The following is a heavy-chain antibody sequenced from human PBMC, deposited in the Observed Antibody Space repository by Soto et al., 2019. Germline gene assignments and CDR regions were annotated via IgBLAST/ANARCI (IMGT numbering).Heavy chain of an antibody. CDR1: GVAISSGTNY. V-gene: IGHV4-39*01. CDR2: IYFRGST. D-gene: IGHD2-8*01. CDR3: ARMGYATGWYHFDY. Sequence: QLHLQESGPGLVEPSETLSLTCSVSGVAISSGTNYWGWVRRAPGKGLEWIGNIYFRGSTYYNPSLKSRVTIAIDTSKNQFSLKLRSVTAADTAVYYCARMGYATGWYHFDYWGQGALVTVSS. J-gene: IGHJ4*02.